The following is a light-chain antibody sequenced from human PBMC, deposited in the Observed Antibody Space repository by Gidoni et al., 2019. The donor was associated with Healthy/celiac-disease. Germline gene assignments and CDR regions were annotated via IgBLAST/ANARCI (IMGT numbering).Light chain of an antibody. J-gene: IGKJ1*01. CDR2: WAS. CDR1: QGVLYSSNNKNY. CDR3: QQYYSTPRT. V-gene: IGKV4-1*01. Sequence: DIVMTQSPDSLAVSLGERATINCKSSQGVLYSSNNKNYLAWYQQKPGQPPKLLIYWASTRESGVPDRFSGGGSGTDFTLTISSLQAEDVAVYYCQQYYSTPRTFGQGTKVEIK.